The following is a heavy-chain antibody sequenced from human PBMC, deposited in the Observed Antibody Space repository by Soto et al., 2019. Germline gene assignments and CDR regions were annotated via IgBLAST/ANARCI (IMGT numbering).Heavy chain of an antibody. Sequence: ASVKVSCEASGGTFSSYAMSWVRQAPGQGLEWMGGIIPIFGTANYAQKFQGRVTITADESTSTAYMELSSLRSEDTAVYYCARDSYPYCSSTSCYSLPYYYYGMDVWGQGTTVTVSS. V-gene: IGHV1-69*13. CDR3: ARDSYPYCSSTSCYSLPYYYYGMDV. D-gene: IGHD2-2*01. J-gene: IGHJ6*02. CDR1: GGTFSSYA. CDR2: IIPIFGTA.